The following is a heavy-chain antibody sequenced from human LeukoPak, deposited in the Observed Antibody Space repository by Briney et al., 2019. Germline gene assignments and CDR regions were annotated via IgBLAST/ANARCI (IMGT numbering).Heavy chain of an antibody. CDR3: ARILGYCSSTSCYDWFDP. J-gene: IGHJ5*02. Sequence: GASVKVSCKASGYTFTSYAMHWVRQAPGQRLEWMGWINAGNGNTKYSQKFQGRVTITRDTSASTAYMELSCLRSEDTAVYYCARILGYCSSTSCYDWFDPWGQGTLVTVSS. V-gene: IGHV1-3*01. D-gene: IGHD2-2*01. CDR2: INAGNGNT. CDR1: GYTFTSYA.